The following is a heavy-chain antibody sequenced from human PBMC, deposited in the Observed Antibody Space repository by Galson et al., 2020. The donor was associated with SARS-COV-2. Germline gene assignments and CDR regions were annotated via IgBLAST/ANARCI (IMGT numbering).Heavy chain of an antibody. CDR3: ATAPPVLRFLESLGRYYYYGMDV. Sequence: ASVKVSCKVSGYTLTELSMHWVRQAPGKGLEWMGGFDPEDGETIYAQKFQGRVTMTEDTSTDTAYMELSSLRSEDTAVYYCATAPPVLRFLESLGRYYYYGMDVWGQGTTVTVSS. J-gene: IGHJ6*02. V-gene: IGHV1-24*01. CDR2: FDPEDGET. D-gene: IGHD3-3*01. CDR1: GYTLTELS.